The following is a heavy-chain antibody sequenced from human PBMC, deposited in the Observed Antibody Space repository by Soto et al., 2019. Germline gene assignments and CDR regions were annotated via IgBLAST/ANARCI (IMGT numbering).Heavy chain of an antibody. V-gene: IGHV1-69*01. Sequence: QVQLVQSGAEVKKPGSSVKVSCKASGGTFSSYAISWVRQAPGQGLEWMGGIIPIFGTANYAQKFQGRVTITADESSSTAYMELSSLRSEDTAVYYCAVHLDQLLYGWFDPWGQGTLVTVSS. D-gene: IGHD2-2*02. CDR3: AVHLDQLLYGWFDP. CDR2: IIPIFGTA. J-gene: IGHJ5*02. CDR1: GGTFSSYA.